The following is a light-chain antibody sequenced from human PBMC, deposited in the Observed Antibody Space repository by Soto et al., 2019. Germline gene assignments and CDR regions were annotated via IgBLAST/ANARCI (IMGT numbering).Light chain of an antibody. CDR3: GSYTSSSTLGV. J-gene: IGLJ3*02. CDR1: SSDVGGYNY. Sequence: QSALTQPASVSGSPGQSITISCTGTSSDVGGYNYVSWYQQHPGKAPKLMIYEVSNRPSGVSNRFSGSKSGNTASLTISGRQAEDEAGYYCGSYTSSSTLGVFGGGTKVTVL. CDR2: EVS. V-gene: IGLV2-14*01.